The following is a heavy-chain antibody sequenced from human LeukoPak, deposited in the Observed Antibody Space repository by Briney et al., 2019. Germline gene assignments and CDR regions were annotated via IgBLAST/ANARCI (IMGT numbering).Heavy chain of an antibody. V-gene: IGHV3-7*01. J-gene: IGHJ5*02. D-gene: IGHD2-2*01. CDR2: IKQDGSEK. Sequence: GGSLRLSCAASGFTFSSYWMSWVRHAPGKGLEWVANIKQDGSEKYYVDSVKGRFTISRDNAKNSLYLQMNSLRAEDTAVYYCARDDCSSISCYHNWFDPWGQGTLVTVSS. CDR1: GFTFSSYW. CDR3: ARDDCSSISCYHNWFDP.